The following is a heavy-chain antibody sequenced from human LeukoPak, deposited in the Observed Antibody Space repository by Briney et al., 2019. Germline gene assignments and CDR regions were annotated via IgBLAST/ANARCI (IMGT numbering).Heavy chain of an antibody. V-gene: IGHV4-59*01. CDR2: IYYSGST. J-gene: IGHJ3*02. Sequence: SETLSLTCTVPGGSIDTYYWNWIRQPPGKGLEWIGYIYYSGSTNYNPSLKSRVTISVDTSKNQFSLKLSSVTAADTAVYYCARQRRYDSSGSGAFDIWGQGTMVTVSS. D-gene: IGHD3-22*01. CDR1: GGSIDTYY. CDR3: ARQRRYDSSGSGAFDI.